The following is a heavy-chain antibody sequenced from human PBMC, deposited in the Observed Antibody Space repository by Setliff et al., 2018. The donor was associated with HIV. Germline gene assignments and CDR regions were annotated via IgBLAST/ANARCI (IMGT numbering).Heavy chain of an antibody. D-gene: IGHD3-10*01. V-gene: IGHV1-2*02. CDR1: GYTFTGHY. Sequence: ASVKVSCKAPGYTFTGHYLHWVRQAPGQGLEWLGWVNPNSGDAIYAQNFQGRVTMTRDTSINAAYMELRGLRSDDTAVYYCARNFGLSPSGKYYYYYGMDIWGQGTTVTVS. CDR2: VNPNSGDA. CDR3: ARNFGLSPSGKYYYYYGMDI. J-gene: IGHJ6*02.